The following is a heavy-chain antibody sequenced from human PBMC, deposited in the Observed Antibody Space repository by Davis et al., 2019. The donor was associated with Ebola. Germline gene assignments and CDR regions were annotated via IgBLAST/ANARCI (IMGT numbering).Heavy chain of an antibody. D-gene: IGHD5-24*01. V-gene: IGHV1-69*04. CDR1: GGTFSSYT. CDR3: ARDLGMATIPGGADY. J-gene: IGHJ4*02. CDR2: IIPILGIA. Sequence: AASVKVSCKASGGTFSSYTISWVRQAPGQGLEWMGRIIPILGIANYAQKFQGRVTITADKSTSTAYMELSSLRSEDTAVYYCARDLGMATIPGGADYWGQGTLVTVSS.